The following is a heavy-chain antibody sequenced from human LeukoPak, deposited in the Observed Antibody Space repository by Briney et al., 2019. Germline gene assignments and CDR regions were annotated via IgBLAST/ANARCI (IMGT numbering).Heavy chain of an antibody. Sequence: SETLSLTCTVSGGSISSYYWSWIRQPPGKGLEWIGYIYYSGSTNYNPSLKSRVTISVDTSKNQFSLKLSSVTAADTAVYYCARDPGSGWLLGQYYYYGMDVWGQGTTVTVSS. V-gene: IGHV4-59*01. J-gene: IGHJ6*02. CDR2: IYYSGST. D-gene: IGHD6-19*01. CDR3: ARDPGSGWLLGQYYYYGMDV. CDR1: GGSISSYY.